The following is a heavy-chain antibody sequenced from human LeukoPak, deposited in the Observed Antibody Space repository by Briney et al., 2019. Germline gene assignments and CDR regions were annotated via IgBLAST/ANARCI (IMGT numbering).Heavy chain of an antibody. CDR3: ARGHNARGIAVANDY. CDR2: IYYSGST. V-gene: IGHV4-39*07. Sequence: PSETLSLTCTVSGGSISSGSYYWSWIRQPPGKGLEWIGSIYYSGSTYYNPSLKSRVTISVDTSKNQFSLKLSSVTAADTAVYYCARGHNARGIAVANDYWGQGTLVTVSS. J-gene: IGHJ4*02. D-gene: IGHD6-19*01. CDR1: GGSISSGSYY.